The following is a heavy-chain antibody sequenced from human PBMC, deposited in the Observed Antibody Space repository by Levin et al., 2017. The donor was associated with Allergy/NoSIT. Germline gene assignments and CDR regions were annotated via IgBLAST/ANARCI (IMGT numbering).Heavy chain of an antibody. CDR2: IYYSGST. CDR3: ARQSWELLNY. V-gene: IGHV4-39*01. D-gene: IGHD1-26*01. CDR1: GGSISSSSYY. J-gene: IGHJ4*02. Sequence: SETLSLTCTVSGGSISSSSYYWGWIRQPPGKGLEWIGSIYYSGSTYYNPSLKSRVTISVDTSKNQFSLKLSSVTAADTAVYYCARQSWELLNYWGQGTLVTVSS.